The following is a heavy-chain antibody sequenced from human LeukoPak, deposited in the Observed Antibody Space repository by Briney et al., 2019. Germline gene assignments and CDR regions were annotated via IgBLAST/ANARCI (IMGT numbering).Heavy chain of an antibody. CDR3: ARDSRGSGYLNWFDP. V-gene: IGHV4-31*03. CDR2: IYYSGST. J-gene: IGHJ5*02. Sequence: PSETLSLTCTVSGGSISSGGYYWSWVRQHPGKGLEWIGYIYYSGSTYYNPSLKSRVTISVDTSKNQFSLKLSSVTAADTAVYYCARDSRGSGYLNWFDPWGQGTLVTVS. D-gene: IGHD3-3*01. CDR1: GGSISSGGYY.